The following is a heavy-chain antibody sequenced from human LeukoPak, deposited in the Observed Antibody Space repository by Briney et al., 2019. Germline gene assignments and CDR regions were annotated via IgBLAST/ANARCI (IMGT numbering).Heavy chain of an antibody. CDR1: GYTFTSYG. V-gene: IGHV1-18*01. J-gene: IGHJ6*03. D-gene: IGHD2-15*01. CDR2: ISAYNGNT. CDR3: ARGRRNGRYYYYYMDV. Sequence: ASVKVSCKASGYTFTSYGISWVRQAPGQGLEWMGWISAYNGNTNYAQKLQGRVTMTTDTSTSTAYMELRSLRSDDTAVYYCARGRRNGRYYYYYMDVWGKGTTVTVSS.